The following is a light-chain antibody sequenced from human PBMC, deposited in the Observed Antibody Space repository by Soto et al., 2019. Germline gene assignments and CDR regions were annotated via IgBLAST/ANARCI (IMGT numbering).Light chain of an antibody. CDR3: QQLDRFPRT. Sequence: DIQLTQSPSFLSASVGDRVTITCRASQDISSYLSWYQHKPGKAPKVLIFAASALQSGVTSTFSGSGSGTEFTLTISSLQPEDFATYYCQQLDRFPRTFGQGTKLEMK. CDR2: AAS. J-gene: IGKJ2*01. V-gene: IGKV1-9*01. CDR1: QDISSY.